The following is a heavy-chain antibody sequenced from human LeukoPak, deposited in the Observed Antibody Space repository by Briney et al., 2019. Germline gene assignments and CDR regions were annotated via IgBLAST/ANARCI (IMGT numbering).Heavy chain of an antibody. Sequence: SETLSLTCTVSGGSINSYYWGWIRQPPGKGLEWIGSIYYSGSTYYNPSLKSRVTISVDTSKNQFSLKVRSVTAADTAVYYCARSRITMIVGRRGPTDYYYMDVWGKGTTVTISS. CDR2: IYYSGST. V-gene: IGHV4-39*01. CDR3: ARSRITMIVGRRGPTDYYYMDV. CDR1: GGSINSYY. D-gene: IGHD3-22*01. J-gene: IGHJ6*03.